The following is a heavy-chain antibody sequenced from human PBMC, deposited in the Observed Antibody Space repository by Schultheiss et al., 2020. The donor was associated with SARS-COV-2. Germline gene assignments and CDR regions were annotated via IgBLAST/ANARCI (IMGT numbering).Heavy chain of an antibody. CDR1: GYTFTSYY. V-gene: IGHV1-46*01. J-gene: IGHJ5*02. CDR2: INPSGGST. CDR3: ARDRGNLNYWFDP. Sequence: GGSLRLSCKASGYTFTSYYMHWVRQAPGQGLEWMGIINPSGGSTSYAQKFQGRVTMTRDTSTSTVYMELSRLRSEDTAVYYCARDRGNLNYWFDPWGQGTLVTVSS. D-gene: IGHD3-10*01.